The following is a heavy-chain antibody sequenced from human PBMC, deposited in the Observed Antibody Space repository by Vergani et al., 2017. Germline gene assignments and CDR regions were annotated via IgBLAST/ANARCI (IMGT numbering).Heavy chain of an antibody. Sequence: EVQVLESGGGLVQPGGSLRLSCAASGFTFSSYAMSWVRQAPGKGLGWVSVISGSGGNTYYPGSVKGRFTISRENAKNSLYLQMNSLRAGDTAIYYCVRAVSTTVGDPPGYWGQGTLVTVSS. CDR3: VRAVSTTVGDPPGY. J-gene: IGHJ4*02. CDR1: GFTFSSYA. D-gene: IGHD4-23*01. V-gene: IGHV3-23*01. CDR2: ISGSGGNT.